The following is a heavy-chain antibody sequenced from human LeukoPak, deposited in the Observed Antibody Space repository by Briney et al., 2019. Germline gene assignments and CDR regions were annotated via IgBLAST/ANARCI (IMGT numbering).Heavy chain of an antibody. CDR2: INHIGST. D-gene: IGHD3-16*02. Sequence: PSETLSLTCAVYGGSFSNYFWSWIRQPPGKGLEWIGGINHIGSTNYNPSLKSRVTISVDTSKNQFSLKLSSVTAADTAVYYCARHRRLNYDYVWGSYRYSHFDYWGQGTLVTVSS. J-gene: IGHJ4*02. CDR1: GGSFSNYF. CDR3: ARHRRLNYDYVWGSYRYSHFDY. V-gene: IGHV4-34*01.